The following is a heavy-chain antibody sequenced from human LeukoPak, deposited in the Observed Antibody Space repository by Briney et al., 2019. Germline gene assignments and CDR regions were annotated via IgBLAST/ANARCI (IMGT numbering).Heavy chain of an antibody. CDR3: ARDPDGGRDFDY. D-gene: IGHD4-23*01. J-gene: IGHJ4*02. CDR2: IIPIFGTA. CDR1: GGTFSSYA. V-gene: IGHV1-69*01. Sequence: GSSVKVSCKASGGTFSSYAISWVRQAPGQGLEWMGGIIPIFGTANYAQKFQGRVTITADESTSTAYMELRSLRSDDTAVYYCARDPDGGRDFDYWGQGTLDTVSS.